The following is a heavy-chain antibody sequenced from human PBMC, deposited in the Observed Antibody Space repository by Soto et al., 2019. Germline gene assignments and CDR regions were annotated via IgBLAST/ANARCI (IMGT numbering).Heavy chain of an antibody. CDR1: GFSFTGYY. D-gene: IGHD3-16*01. V-gene: IGHV1-2*02. CDR3: AKDLTRRPAYWLDP. CDR2: INAHSGGT. Sequence: GASVKVSCKASGFSFTGYYIHWLRQAPGQGLEWMGWINAHSGGTEYAQKFQGRVTLTRDTSIATAYLTLTSLTSDDTALYYCAKDLTRRPAYWLDPWGQGTQVTVSS. J-gene: IGHJ5*02.